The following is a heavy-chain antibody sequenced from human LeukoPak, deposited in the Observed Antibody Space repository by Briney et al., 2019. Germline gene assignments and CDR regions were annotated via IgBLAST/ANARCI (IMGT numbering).Heavy chain of an antibody. CDR2: ISAYKGNT. V-gene: IGHV1-18*01. CDR1: GYTFTRYG. J-gene: IGHJ4*02. CDR3: ARDSVTMVRGVIDY. Sequence: ASVKVSCKAYGYTFTRYGISWVRQAPGEGLEWMGWISAYKGNTNYAKKLQGRVIMTTATSTTTAYMELRSLRSDDTAVYYCARDSVTMVRGVIDYWGQGTLVTVSS. D-gene: IGHD3-10*01.